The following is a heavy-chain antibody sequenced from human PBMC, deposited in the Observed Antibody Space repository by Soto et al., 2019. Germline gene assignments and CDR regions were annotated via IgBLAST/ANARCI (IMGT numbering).Heavy chain of an antibody. CDR1: GFTFGDYY. CDR2: IGNRGTGI. J-gene: IGHJ5*02. D-gene: IGHD6-13*01. CDR3: ARDLRAVGMASRFDP. V-gene: IGHV3-11*01. Sequence: QVQLVESGGGLVKPGGSLRLSCAASGFTFGDYYMTWIRQAPGKGLEWVSFIGNRGTGIYYADSVKGRFTIFRDNAKNSLYLQMNSLSAEDTAMYYCARDLRAVGMASRFDPWGQGTLVTVSS.